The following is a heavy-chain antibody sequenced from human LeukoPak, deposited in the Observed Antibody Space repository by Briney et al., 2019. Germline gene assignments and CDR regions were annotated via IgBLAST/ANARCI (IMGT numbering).Heavy chain of an antibody. CDR2: FDPEDGET. V-gene: IGHV1-24*01. Sequence: ASVKVSCKVSGYTLTELSMHWVRQAPGKGLEWMGGFDPEDGETIYAQKFQGRVTMTEDTSTDTAYMELSSLRSEDTAVYYCVTYSSSSWGFDYWGQGTLVTVSS. J-gene: IGHJ4*02. D-gene: IGHD6-6*01. CDR3: VTYSSSSWGFDY. CDR1: GYTLTELS.